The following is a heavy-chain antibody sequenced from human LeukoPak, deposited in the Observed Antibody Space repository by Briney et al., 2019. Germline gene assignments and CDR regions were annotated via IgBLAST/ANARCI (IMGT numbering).Heavy chain of an antibody. CDR1: GGSISSYY. J-gene: IGHJ5*02. CDR2: IYTSGST. CDR3: ARRRAEGGSNGHYNWFDP. Sequence: SETLSLTCTVSGGSISSYYWSWIRQPAGKGLEWIGRIYTSGSTNYNPSLKSRVTISVDTSKNQFSLKLSSVTAADTAVYYCARRRAEGGSNGHYNWFDPWGQGILVTVSS. V-gene: IGHV4-4*07. D-gene: IGHD6-13*01.